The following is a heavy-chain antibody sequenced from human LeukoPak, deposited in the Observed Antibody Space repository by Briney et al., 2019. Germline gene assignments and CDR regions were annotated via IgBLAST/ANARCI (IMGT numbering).Heavy chain of an antibody. J-gene: IGHJ4*02. CDR1: GFTFNLFA. Sequence: PGVSLRLSCAASGFTFNLFAMNWVRQAPGKGLEWVSLISESGDKTYYADSVKGRFTISRDNSKSTLFLQMNSLRAEDTALYYCAKGDWFDNWGQGTLVTVSS. CDR2: ISESGDKT. D-gene: IGHD2-21*02. V-gene: IGHV3-23*01. CDR3: AKGDWFDN.